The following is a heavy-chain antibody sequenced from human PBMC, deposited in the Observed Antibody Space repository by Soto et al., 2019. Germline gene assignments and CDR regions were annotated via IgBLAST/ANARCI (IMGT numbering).Heavy chain of an antibody. CDR3: ARERVYFSDHSGYYNFVY. V-gene: IGHV3-30-3*01. CDR2: VSYDGNNQ. J-gene: IGHJ4*02. D-gene: IGHD3-22*01. CDR1: GFIFSNYA. Sequence: QVQLVESGGGVVQPGRSLRVSCAASGFIFSNYAMHWVRQAPGKGLEWVAVVSYDGNNQFYAYSVKGRFTISRDSSKTTLYLQMNNLREEDTAVYSCARERVYFSDHSGYYNFVYWCSGNVVIVSS.